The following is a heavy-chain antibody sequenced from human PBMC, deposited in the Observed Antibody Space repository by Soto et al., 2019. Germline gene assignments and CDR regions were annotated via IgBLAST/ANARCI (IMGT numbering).Heavy chain of an antibody. CDR1: GFTFSNYW. CDR3: VKDHSDYNYVYAFGL. CDR2: ISFDGSNE. V-gene: IGHV3-30*18. J-gene: IGHJ4*02. Sequence: GGSLRLSCEASGFTFSNYWMSWVRQAPGKGLEWVAVISFDGSNEFYADSVKGRFSISRDISKNTLYLQMDSLRADDTAVYFCVKDHSDYNYVYAFGLWGQGTLVTVSS. D-gene: IGHD5-12*01.